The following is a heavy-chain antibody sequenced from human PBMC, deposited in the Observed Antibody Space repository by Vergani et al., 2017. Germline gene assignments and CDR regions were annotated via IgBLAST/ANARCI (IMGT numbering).Heavy chain of an antibody. CDR3: AKQYFVSGNYLIDY. CDR2: ISARYPST. D-gene: IGHD3-10*01. CDR1: GFTFSACP. Sequence: EVQLLQSGGGVIQPGGSVRLSCAASGFTFSACPMTWVRQAPGKGLEWVSAISARYPSTYYADSVKGRFTISRDNSKNMLFLQMNNLRTEDTAIYYCAKQYFVSGNYLIDYWGQGTMVTVSS. V-gene: IGHV3-23*01. J-gene: IGHJ4*02.